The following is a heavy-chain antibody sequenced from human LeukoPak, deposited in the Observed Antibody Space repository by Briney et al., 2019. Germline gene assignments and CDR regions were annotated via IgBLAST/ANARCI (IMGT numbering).Heavy chain of an antibody. Sequence: GGSLRLSCAASGFTFSSYGMHWVRQAPGKGLEWVAFIRYDGSNKYYADSVKGRFTISRDNSKNTLYLQMNSLRAEDTAVYYCAKESYYYGSGSYSGHFDYWGQGTLVTVPS. V-gene: IGHV3-30*02. D-gene: IGHD3-10*01. CDR1: GFTFSSYG. CDR3: AKESYYYGSGSYSGHFDY. J-gene: IGHJ4*02. CDR2: IRYDGSNK.